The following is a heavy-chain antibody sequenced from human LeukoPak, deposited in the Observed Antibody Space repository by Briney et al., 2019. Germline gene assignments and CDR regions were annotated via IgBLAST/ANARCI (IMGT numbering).Heavy chain of an antibody. Sequence: PGGSLRLSCAASGFTFSSYGMHWVRQAPGKGLEWVAVISYDGSNKYYADSVKGRFTISRDNSKNTLYLQMNSLRAEDTAVYYCAKAEQWLAHYYYYMDVWGKGTTVTVSS. J-gene: IGHJ6*03. CDR2: ISYDGSNK. D-gene: IGHD6-19*01. V-gene: IGHV3-30*18. CDR3: AKAEQWLAHYYYYMDV. CDR1: GFTFSSYG.